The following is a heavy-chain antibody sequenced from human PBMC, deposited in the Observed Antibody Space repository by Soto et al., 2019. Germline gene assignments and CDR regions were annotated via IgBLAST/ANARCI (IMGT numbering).Heavy chain of an antibody. CDR2: ISAYNGNT. J-gene: IGHJ3*02. Sequence: QVQLVQSGAEVKKPGASGKVSCKASGYTFTSYGISWVRQAPGQGLEWMGWISAYNGNTNYAQKLQGRVTMTTDTSTSPAYMELRSLRSDATDVYSCATLYYYDRSGYSDAFDIWGQGTMVTVSS. CDR3: ATLYYYDRSGYSDAFDI. V-gene: IGHV1-18*01. CDR1: GYTFTSYG. D-gene: IGHD3-22*01.